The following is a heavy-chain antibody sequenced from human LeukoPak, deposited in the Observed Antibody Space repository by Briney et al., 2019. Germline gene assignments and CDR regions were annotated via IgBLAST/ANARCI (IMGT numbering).Heavy chain of an antibody. D-gene: IGHD2-2*02. CDR1: GFTFSSYS. CDR2: ISSSSSYI. Sequence: GGSLRLSCAASGFTFSSYSMNWVRQAPGKGLEWVSSISSSSSYIYYADSVKGRFTISRDNAKNSLYLQMNSLRAEDTAVYYCARAPLSSYCSSTSCYINYRGQGTLVTVSS. J-gene: IGHJ4*02. CDR3: ARAPLSSYCSSTSCYINY. V-gene: IGHV3-21*01.